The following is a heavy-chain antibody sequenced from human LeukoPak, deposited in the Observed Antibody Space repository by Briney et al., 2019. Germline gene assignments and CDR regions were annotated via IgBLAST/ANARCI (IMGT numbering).Heavy chain of an antibody. J-gene: IGHJ4*02. CDR2: ISAYNGNT. CDR1: GYTFTSYG. D-gene: IGHD3-9*01. CDR3: ARVSGEDGYDILTGYYFDY. Sequence: ASVKVSCKASGYTFTSYGISWVRQAPGQGLEWMGWISAYNGNTNYAQKLQGRVTMTTDTSTRTAYMELRSLRSDDTAVYYCARVSGEDGYDILTGYYFDYWGQGTLVIVSS. V-gene: IGHV1-18*01.